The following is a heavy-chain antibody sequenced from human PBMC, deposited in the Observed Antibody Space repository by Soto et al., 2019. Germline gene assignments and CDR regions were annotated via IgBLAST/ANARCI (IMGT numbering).Heavy chain of an antibody. Sequence: GGSLRLSCAASGFTFSRFELHWVRQAPGKGLEWISYISSSGSTAYYASSVEGRFTISRDNANNSVYLQMDSLRAEDTALYYCTKAAWFPYLSFYWGQGALVTVSS. CDR2: ISSSGSTA. D-gene: IGHD3-10*01. V-gene: IGHV3-48*03. J-gene: IGHJ4*02. CDR3: TKAAWFPYLSFY. CDR1: GFTFSRFE.